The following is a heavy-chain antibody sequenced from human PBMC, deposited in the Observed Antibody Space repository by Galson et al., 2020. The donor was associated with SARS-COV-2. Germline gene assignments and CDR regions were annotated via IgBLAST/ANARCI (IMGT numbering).Heavy chain of an antibody. CDR2: ISGSGGST. CDR1: GFTFSSYA. CDR3: AKELGFYYYGSGTH. V-gene: IGHV3-23*01. D-gene: IGHD3-10*01. J-gene: IGHJ4*02. Sequence: GESLKISCAASGFTFSSYAMSWVRQAPGKGLEWVSAISGSGGSTYYADSVKGRFTISRDNSKNTLYLQMNSLRAEDTAVYYCAKELGFYYYGSGTHWGQGTLVTVSS.